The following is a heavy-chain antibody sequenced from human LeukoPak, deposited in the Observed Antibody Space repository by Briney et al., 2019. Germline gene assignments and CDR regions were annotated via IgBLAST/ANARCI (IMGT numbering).Heavy chain of an antibody. CDR1: GFTSSNYW. D-gene: IGHD3-10*01. CDR2: IQGDGSST. CDR3: ARKGTSPHGMDV. Sequence: GGSLRLSCAASGFTSSNYWMHWVRQAPGKGLVWVSRIQGDGSSTAYADSVKGRFTISRDNAKNTLYLQMNSLRAEDTAVYYCARKGTSPHGMDVWGQGTTVIVSS. V-gene: IGHV3-74*01. J-gene: IGHJ6*02.